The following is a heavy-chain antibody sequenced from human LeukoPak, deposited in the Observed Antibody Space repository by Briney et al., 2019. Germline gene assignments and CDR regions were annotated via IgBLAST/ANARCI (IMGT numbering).Heavy chain of an antibody. CDR1: GFTFSSFA. J-gene: IGHJ4*02. D-gene: IGHD3-10*01. Sequence: GGSLRLSCAASGFTFSSFAMHWVRQAPGKGLEWVSSISGSSSDIYYPDSLKGRFTISRDNAKNSLYLQMNSLRAEDTAVYYCARDLLWGRGTLVTVSS. CDR3: ARDLL. V-gene: IGHV3-21*01. CDR2: ISGSSSDI.